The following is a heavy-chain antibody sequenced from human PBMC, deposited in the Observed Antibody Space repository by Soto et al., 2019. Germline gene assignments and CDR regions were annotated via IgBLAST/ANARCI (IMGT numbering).Heavy chain of an antibody. CDR3: ARRARPDFYYMDV. CDR1: GFTLSGYA. D-gene: IGHD6-6*01. CDR2: ISSSGVGT. J-gene: IGHJ6*03. Sequence: GGSLRLSCAASGFTLSGYAMDWVRQAPGKGLEYVSGISSSGVGTYYANSVQGRFTISRDNSKNTVYLQMGSLRPEDMAVYYCARRARPDFYYMDVWGKGTTVTVSS. V-gene: IGHV3-64*01.